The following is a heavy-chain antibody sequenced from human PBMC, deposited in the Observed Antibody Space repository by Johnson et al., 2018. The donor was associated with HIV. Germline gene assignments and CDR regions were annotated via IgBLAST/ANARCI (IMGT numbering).Heavy chain of an antibody. J-gene: IGHJ3*02. CDR1: GFTFSNAW. CDR3: TAALRVKGI. CDR2: IKSKTDGGTT. V-gene: IGHV3-15*01. Sequence: VQLVESGGGLVKPGGSLRLSCAASGFTFSNAWMSWVRQAPGQGLEWIGRIKSKTDGGTTDYAGTVKGRFTISRDDSKNTLYLQMNSLKTEDTAVYYCTAALRVKGIWGQGTMVTVSS. D-gene: IGHD2-15*01.